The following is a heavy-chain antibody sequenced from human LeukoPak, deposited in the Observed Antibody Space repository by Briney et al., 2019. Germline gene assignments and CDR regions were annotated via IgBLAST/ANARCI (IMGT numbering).Heavy chain of an antibody. CDR3: AEGSMWYGS. V-gene: IGHV4-59*01. CDR1: GASIRSYY. J-gene: IGHJ5*02. Sequence: PSETLSLTCTVSGASIRSYYWSWIRQPPGKGLEWIGYHHHSGSTNYNPSLKSRVTISVETSKNQFSLKLTSVTAADTAVYYCAEGSMWYGSWGQGTLVTVSS. CDR2: HHHSGST. D-gene: IGHD6-13*01.